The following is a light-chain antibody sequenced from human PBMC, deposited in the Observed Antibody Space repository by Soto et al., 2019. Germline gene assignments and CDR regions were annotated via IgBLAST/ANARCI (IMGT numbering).Light chain of an antibody. CDR2: GAS. CDR3: HQLNIYPRT. Sequence: IQLTQSPSSLSASVGDRVTITCRASQAISSYLAWYQQKPGRAPNLLIYGASTLQSGVPSRFSGSGSGTDFTLTIPSLQPEDFATYYCHQLNIYPRTFGQGTKVEIK. J-gene: IGKJ1*01. V-gene: IGKV1-9*01. CDR1: QAISSY.